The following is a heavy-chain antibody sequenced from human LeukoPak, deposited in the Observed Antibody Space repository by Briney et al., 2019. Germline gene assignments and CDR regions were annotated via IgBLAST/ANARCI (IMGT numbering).Heavy chain of an antibody. CDR1: GGSISSSSYY. Sequence: PSETLSLTCTVSGGSISSSSYYWGWIRQPPGKGLEWIGSIYYSGSTYYNPSLKSRVTISVDTSKNQFSLKPSSVTAADTAVYYCARRTGNSSGVDYWGQGTLVTVSS. V-gene: IGHV4-39*01. CDR3: ARRTGNSSGVDY. D-gene: IGHD6-19*01. CDR2: IYYSGST. J-gene: IGHJ4*02.